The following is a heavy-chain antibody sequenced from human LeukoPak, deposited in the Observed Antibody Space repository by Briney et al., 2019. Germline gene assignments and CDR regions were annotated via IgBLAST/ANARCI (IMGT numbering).Heavy chain of an antibody. CDR3: ARDISVAAADYYFDY. V-gene: IGHV3-30*03. CDR1: GISLNSYA. Sequence: GGSLRLSCAASGISLNSYAIHWVRQAPGKGLEWVTVISYDGSNKYYADSVRGRFTISRDNSKNTLYLQMNSLRTEDSAVYYCARDISVAAADYYFDYWGQGTLVTVSS. J-gene: IGHJ4*02. CDR2: ISYDGSNK. D-gene: IGHD6-13*01.